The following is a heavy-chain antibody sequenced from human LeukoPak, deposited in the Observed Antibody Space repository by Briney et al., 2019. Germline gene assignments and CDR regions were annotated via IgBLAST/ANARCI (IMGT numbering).Heavy chain of an antibody. CDR1: GFTFSSYW. CDR2: IKQDGSEK. J-gene: IGHJ4*02. D-gene: IGHD2-21*02. CDR3: ARVSVVVTALFDY. V-gene: IGHV3-7*01. Sequence: GGSLRLSCAASGFTFSSYWMSWVRQAPGKGLEWVANIKQDGSEKYYVDSVKGRFTISRDNAKNSLYLQMNSLRAEDTAVYYCARVSVVVTALFDYWGQGTLVTVSP.